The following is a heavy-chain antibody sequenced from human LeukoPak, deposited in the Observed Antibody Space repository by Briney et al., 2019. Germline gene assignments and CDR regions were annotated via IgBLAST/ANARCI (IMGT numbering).Heavy chain of an antibody. D-gene: IGHD3-22*01. V-gene: IGHV3-23*01. CDR3: AKRGVVIRVILVGFHKEAYYFDS. Sequence: GGSLILSCAVSGITLSNYAMTWVRQAPGKGLEWVAGISGSGGWTNYADSVKGRFTISRENYKNTLYLQMNSLGAEDTAVYFCAKRGVVIRVILVGFHKEAYYFDSWGQGALVTVSS. CDR1: GITLSNYA. J-gene: IGHJ4*02. CDR2: ISGSGGWT.